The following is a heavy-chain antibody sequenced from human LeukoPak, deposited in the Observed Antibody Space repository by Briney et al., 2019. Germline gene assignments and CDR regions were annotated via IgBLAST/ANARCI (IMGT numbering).Heavy chain of an antibody. CDR1: GGTFSSYT. CDR2: IIPILGIA. J-gene: IGHJ4*02. CDR3: ARDRLYGSGSYAY. D-gene: IGHD3-10*01. V-gene: IGHV1-69*10. Sequence: VKVSCKASGGTFSSYTISWVRQAPGQGLEWMGRIIPILGIANYAQKFQGRVTITADKSTSTAYMELSSLRSEDTAVYYCARDRLYGSGSYAYWGQGTLVTVSS.